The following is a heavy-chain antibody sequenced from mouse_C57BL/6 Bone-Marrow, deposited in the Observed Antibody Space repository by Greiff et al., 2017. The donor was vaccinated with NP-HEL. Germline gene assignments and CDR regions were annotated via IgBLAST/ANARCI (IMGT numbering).Heavy chain of an antibody. J-gene: IGHJ4*01. CDR1: GYTFTSYY. V-gene: IGHV14-1*01. Sequence: VQLQQPGTELVKPGASVKLSCKASGYTFTSYYMHWVKQRPEQGLEWIGRIDPEDGDTEYAPKFQGKATMTADTSSNTAYLQLSSLTSEDTAVYYCTTHYDYDEDYAMDYWGQGTSVTVSS. D-gene: IGHD2-4*01. CDR3: TTHYDYDEDYAMDY. CDR2: IDPEDGDT.